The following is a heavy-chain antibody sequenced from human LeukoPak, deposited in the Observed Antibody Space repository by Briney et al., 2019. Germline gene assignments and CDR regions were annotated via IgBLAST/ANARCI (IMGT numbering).Heavy chain of an antibody. D-gene: IGHD5-24*01. Sequence: SETLSLTCTVSGTSTSSYYWSWIRLPPGQGLEWIGCVYPSGGTTYNPSLKSRVTISVDTSGSQVSLKLSSVTAADTAVYHCARERARDGYVGGWYFDLWGRGTLVSVSS. CDR3: ARERARDGYVGGWYFDL. CDR1: GTSTSSYY. V-gene: IGHV4-59*01. CDR2: VYPSGGT. J-gene: IGHJ2*01.